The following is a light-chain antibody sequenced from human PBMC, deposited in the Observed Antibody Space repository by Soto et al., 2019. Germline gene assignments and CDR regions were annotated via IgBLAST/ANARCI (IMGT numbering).Light chain of an antibody. CDR3: QSYDRSLSGTV. CDR1: SSNLGAGYD. V-gene: IGLV1-40*01. J-gene: IGLJ3*02. CDR2: GNN. Sequence: QSVLTQPPSVSGAPGQRVTLSCTGNSSNLGAGYDVHWYQQLPGAAPKLVIFGNNNRPSGVPDRFSGSKFGPSASLAITGLQDDDEADYYCQSYDRSLSGTVLGGGTKLTVL.